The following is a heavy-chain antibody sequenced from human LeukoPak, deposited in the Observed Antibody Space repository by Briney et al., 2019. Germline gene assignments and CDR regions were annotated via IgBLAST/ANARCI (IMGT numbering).Heavy chain of an antibody. V-gene: IGHV3-21*01. CDR1: GFTFSSFT. CDR3: ARDYYGMDV. J-gene: IGHJ6*02. CDR2: ISSSSSSI. Sequence: GGSLRLSCAASGFTFSSFTMNWVRQAPGKGLEWVSSISSSSSSIYYADSVKGRFTISRDNAKNSLYLQMNSLRAEDTAVYYCARDYYGMDVWGQGTPVTVSS.